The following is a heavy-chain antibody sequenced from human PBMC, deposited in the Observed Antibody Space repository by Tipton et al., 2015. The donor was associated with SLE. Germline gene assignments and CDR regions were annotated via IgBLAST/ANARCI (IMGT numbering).Heavy chain of an antibody. CDR2: LFSSGST. Sequence: LRLSCTVSGGSISSGAYYWSWIRQPAGKGLEWLGLLFSSGSTHYNPSLKSRVTISVDTSKNQFSLKLSSVTAADTAVYYCARDGYSYPFDYWGQGTLVTVSS. CDR1: GGSISSGAYY. J-gene: IGHJ4*02. V-gene: IGHV4-61*02. CDR3: ARDGYSYPFDY. D-gene: IGHD5-18*01.